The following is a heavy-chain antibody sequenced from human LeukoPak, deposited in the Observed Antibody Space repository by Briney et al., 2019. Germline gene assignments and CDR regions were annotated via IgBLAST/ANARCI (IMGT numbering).Heavy chain of an antibody. D-gene: IGHD5-24*01. CDR3: AHSRGWLQADY. J-gene: IGHJ4*02. CDR1: GFTFSGYT. Sequence: GGSLRLSCAASGFTFSGYTLIWVRQAPGKGLEWVSYIRSSGTAIYDADSVKGRFTVSRDNAKNSLYLQMNNLRDEDTAVYYCAHSRGWLQADYWGQGTLVTVSS. CDR2: IRSSGTAI. V-gene: IGHV3-48*02.